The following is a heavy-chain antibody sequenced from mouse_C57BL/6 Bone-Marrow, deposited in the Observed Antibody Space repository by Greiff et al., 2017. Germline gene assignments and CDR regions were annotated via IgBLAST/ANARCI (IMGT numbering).Heavy chain of an antibody. CDR1: GFTFSSYG. CDR2: ISSGGSST. Sequence: DVHLVESGGDLVKPGGSLTLSCAASGFTFSSYGMSWVRQTPDKRLEWVATISSGGSSTSYPDSVKGRFTICRDNAKNTLYLQMSSLKYEDTAMYYCARDDWYFDVWGTGTTVTVSS. J-gene: IGHJ1*03. CDR3: ARDDWYFDV. V-gene: IGHV5-6*01.